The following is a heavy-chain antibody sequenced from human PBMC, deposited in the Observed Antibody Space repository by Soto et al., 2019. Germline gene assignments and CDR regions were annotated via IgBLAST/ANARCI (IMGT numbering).Heavy chain of an antibody. J-gene: IGHJ4*02. D-gene: IGHD3-9*01. CDR3: ARVKKGDDILYYFDY. CDR1: GFTFSSYW. CDR2: INSDGSST. V-gene: IGHV3-74*01. Sequence: GGSLRLSCAASGFTFSSYWMHWVRQAPGKGLVWVSRINSDGSSTSYADSVKGRFTISRDNAKNTLYLQMNSLRAEDTAVYYCARVKKGDDILYYFDYWGQGTLVTVSS.